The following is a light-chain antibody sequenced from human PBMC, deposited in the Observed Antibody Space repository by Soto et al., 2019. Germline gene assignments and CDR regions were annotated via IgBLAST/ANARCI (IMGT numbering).Light chain of an antibody. V-gene: IGLV2-14*01. J-gene: IGLJ2*01. CDR2: EVS. Sequence: QSVLTQPASVSGSPGQSITISCTGTSSDVGGYNYVSWYQQHPGKAPKLMIYEVSNRPSGVSNRFSGSNSGNTASLTISGLQAEDEADYYCSSYTSRSTVVFGGGTKLTVL. CDR3: SSYTSRSTVV. CDR1: SSDVGGYNY.